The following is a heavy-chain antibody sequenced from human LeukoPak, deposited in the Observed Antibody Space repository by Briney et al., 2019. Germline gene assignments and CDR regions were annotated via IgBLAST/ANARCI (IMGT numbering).Heavy chain of an antibody. V-gene: IGHV4-39*01. J-gene: IGHJ4*02. CDR1: GASISSSSYY. CDR3: ARQEGSQNFDY. Sequence: PSETLSLTCTVSGASISSSSYYWGWIRQPPGKGLEWIGSIYYSGSTYYNPSLKSRVTISVDTSKNQFSLKLSSVTAADTAVYYCARQEGSQNFDYWGQGTLVTVSS. CDR2: IYYSGST.